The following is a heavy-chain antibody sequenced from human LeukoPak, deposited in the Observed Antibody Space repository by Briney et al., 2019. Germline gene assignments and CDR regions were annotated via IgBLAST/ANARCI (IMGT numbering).Heavy chain of an antibody. CDR1: GGSISSGGYY. CDR3: ARCYYGDYVALDY. J-gene: IGHJ4*02. D-gene: IGHD4-17*01. CDR2: IYYSGST. V-gene: IGHV4-31*03. Sequence: PSQTLSLTCTVSGGSISSGGYYWSWIRQHPGKGLEWIGYIYYSGSTYYNPSLKSRVTISVDTSKNQFSLKLSSVTAADTAVYYCARCYYGDYVALDYWGQGTLVTVSS.